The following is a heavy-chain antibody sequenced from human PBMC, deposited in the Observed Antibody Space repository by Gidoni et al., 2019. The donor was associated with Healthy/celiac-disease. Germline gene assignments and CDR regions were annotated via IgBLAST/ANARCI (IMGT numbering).Heavy chain of an antibody. Sequence: EVQLVESGGGLVQPGGSLILSCAASGFTFSSYWMSWVRQAPGKGLEWVANIKQDGSEKYYVDSVKGRFTISRDNAKNSLYLQMNSLRAEDTAVYYCARDPGYSSGWYLFDYWGQGTLVTVSS. CDR2: IKQDGSEK. CDR3: ARDPGYSSGWYLFDY. D-gene: IGHD6-19*01. CDR1: GFTFSSYW. V-gene: IGHV3-7*01. J-gene: IGHJ4*02.